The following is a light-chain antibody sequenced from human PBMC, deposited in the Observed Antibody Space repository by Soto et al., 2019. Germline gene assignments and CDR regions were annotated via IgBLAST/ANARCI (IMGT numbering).Light chain of an antibody. Sequence: QSPLTQPASVSGSPGQSITISSTGTSSDVDGYNFVSWYQHHPGKAPKLIIYDVSNRPSGVSSRFSGFKSGNTASLTVSGLQAEDEADYYCTSYTTSFTYVFGTGTKVTVL. CDR2: DVS. CDR3: TSYTTSFTYV. CDR1: SSDVDGYNF. J-gene: IGLJ1*01. V-gene: IGLV2-14*03.